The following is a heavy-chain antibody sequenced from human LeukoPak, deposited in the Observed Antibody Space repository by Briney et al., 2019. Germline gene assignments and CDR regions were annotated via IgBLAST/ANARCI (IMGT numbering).Heavy chain of an antibody. CDR3: GGDTSQEKEAFNSDAFDI. V-gene: IGHV3-7*01. CDR2: IRKDGSDI. J-gene: IGHJ3*02. CDR1: GFTFSTYW. D-gene: IGHD3-3*02. Sequence: PGGSLRLSCAASGFTFSTYWMSWVRQAPGKGLEWVANIRKDGSDIHYVDSVKGRFTISRDNAKNSLYLEMSSLRGEDTALDYCGGDTSQEKEAFNSDAFDIWAKGQWSPSLQ.